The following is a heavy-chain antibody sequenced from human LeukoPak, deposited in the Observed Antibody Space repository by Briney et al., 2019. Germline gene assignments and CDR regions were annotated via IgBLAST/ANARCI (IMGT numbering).Heavy chain of an antibody. CDR3: ARDPRVPAAMSYNWFDP. Sequence: GATVKVSCKASGYTFTSYGISWVRQAPGQGLEWMGWISAYNGNTNYAQKLQGRVTMTTDTSTSTAYMELRSLRSDDTAVYYCARDPRVPAAMSYNWFDPWGQGTLVTVSS. D-gene: IGHD2-2*01. J-gene: IGHJ5*02. CDR2: ISAYNGNT. CDR1: GYTFTSYG. V-gene: IGHV1-18*01.